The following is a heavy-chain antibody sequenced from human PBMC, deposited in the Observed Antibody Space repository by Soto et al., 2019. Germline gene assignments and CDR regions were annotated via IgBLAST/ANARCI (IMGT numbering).Heavy chain of an antibody. CDR1: GFTFSSYA. V-gene: IGHV3-23*01. D-gene: IGHD1-26*01. Sequence: PGGSLRLSCAASGFTFSSYAMSWVRQAPGKGLEWVSAISGSGGSTYYADSVKGRFTISRDNSKNTLYLQMNSLRAEDTAVYYCARDDSGFSGSHYIDYFNYWGQGALVTVSS. CDR3: ARDDSGFSGSHYIDYFNY. CDR2: ISGSGGST. J-gene: IGHJ4*02.